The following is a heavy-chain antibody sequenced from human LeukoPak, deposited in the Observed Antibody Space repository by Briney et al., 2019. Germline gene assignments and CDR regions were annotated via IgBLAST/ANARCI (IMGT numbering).Heavy chain of an antibody. Sequence: PSETLSLTCTVSGGSISSYYWSWIRQPPGKGLEWIGYIYYSGSTNYNPSLKSRVTISVDTSKNQFSLKLSSVTAAGTAVYYCARLTKSSAFDIWGQGTMVTVSS. J-gene: IGHJ3*02. D-gene: IGHD1-1*01. CDR3: ARLTKSSAFDI. CDR1: GGSISSYY. CDR2: IYYSGST. V-gene: IGHV4-59*08.